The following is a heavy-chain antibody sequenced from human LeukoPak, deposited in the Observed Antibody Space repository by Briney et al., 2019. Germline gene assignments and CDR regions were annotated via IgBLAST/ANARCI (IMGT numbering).Heavy chain of an antibody. CDR2: ISGGGITT. D-gene: IGHD6-19*01. Sequence: GGSLRLSCVASGLTFSTYAMSWVRQAPGKGLEWVSTISGGGITTYYADSAKGRFTISRDNSKNTMFLQMNSLRADDTAVYYCPRQSYASGWNPFDYWGQGILVTVSS. J-gene: IGHJ4*02. CDR1: GLTFSTYA. V-gene: IGHV3-23*01. CDR3: PRQSYASGWNPFDY.